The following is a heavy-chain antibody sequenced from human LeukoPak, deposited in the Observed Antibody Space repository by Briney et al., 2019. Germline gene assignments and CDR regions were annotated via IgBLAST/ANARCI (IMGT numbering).Heavy chain of an antibody. D-gene: IGHD4-17*01. CDR2: ISSSGSTI. CDR1: GFTFSDYY. Sequence: SGGSLRLSCAASGFTFSDYYMSWIRQAPGKGLEWVSYISSSGSTIYYADSVKGRFTISRDNAKNSLYLQVNSLRAEDTAVYYYARDPAYGDYPYYFDYWGQGTLVTVS. V-gene: IGHV3-11*01. J-gene: IGHJ4*02. CDR3: ARDPAYGDYPYYFDY.